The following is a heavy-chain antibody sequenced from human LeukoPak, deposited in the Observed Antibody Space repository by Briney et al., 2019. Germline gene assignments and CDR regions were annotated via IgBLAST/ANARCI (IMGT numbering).Heavy chain of an antibody. Sequence: PSETLSLTCTVSGGSISSTTYYWGWIRQPPGKGLEWIGTIYYSGTTNYNPSLKSRVTISVDTSKNQFSLKLSSVTAADTAVYYCARHGTVAGIAMFDYWGQGTLVTVSS. CDR2: IYYSGTT. J-gene: IGHJ4*02. CDR1: GGSISSTTYY. D-gene: IGHD6-19*01. CDR3: ARHGTVAGIAMFDY. V-gene: IGHV4-39*01.